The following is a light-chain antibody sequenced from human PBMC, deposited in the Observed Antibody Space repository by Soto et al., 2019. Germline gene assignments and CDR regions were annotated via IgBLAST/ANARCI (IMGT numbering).Light chain of an antibody. CDR2: DAS. V-gene: IGKV3-11*01. CDR3: QVRTNWSIA. CDR1: QTVGRF. Sequence: DIVLTQSPATLSLSPGDRVTLSCRASQTVGRFLSWYQHSPGQGPRLLVYDASNRATGVPARFSGSGSETDFTLTINNLEPEDFAVYYCQVRTNWSIAFGRGTRLETK. J-gene: IGKJ5*01.